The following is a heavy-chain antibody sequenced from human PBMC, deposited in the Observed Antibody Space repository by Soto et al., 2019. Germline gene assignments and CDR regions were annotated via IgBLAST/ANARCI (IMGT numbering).Heavy chain of an antibody. CDR1: GVSTSSSTYS. Sequence: SETLSLTCPVSGVSTSSSTYSWGWLRQPPGKGLEWIGSIYNSGVDYNPSLKSRVTISVDTSKTQFSLRLTSVTAADTALYYCARHPTGFPNWIDPWGQGIMVTVSS. D-gene: IGHD2-15*01. CDR2: IYNSGV. CDR3: ARHPTGFPNWIDP. J-gene: IGHJ5*02. V-gene: IGHV4-39*01.